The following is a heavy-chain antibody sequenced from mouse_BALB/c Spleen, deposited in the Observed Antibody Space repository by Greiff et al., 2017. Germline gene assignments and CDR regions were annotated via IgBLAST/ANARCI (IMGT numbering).Heavy chain of an antibody. CDR2: IWAGGST. J-gene: IGHJ3*01. CDR3: ARDGNLAY. D-gene: IGHD4-1*01. V-gene: IGHV2-9*02. CDR1: GFSLTSYG. Sequence: QVQLKQSGPGLVAPSQSLSITCTVSGFSLTSYGVHWVRQPPGKGLEWLGVIWAGGSTNYNSALMSRLSISKDNSKSQVFLKMNSLQTDDTAMYYCARDGNLAYWGQGTLVTVSA.